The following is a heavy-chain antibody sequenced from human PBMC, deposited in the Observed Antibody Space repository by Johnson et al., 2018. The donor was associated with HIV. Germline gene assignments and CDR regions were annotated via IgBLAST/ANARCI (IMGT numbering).Heavy chain of an antibody. V-gene: IGHV3-11*01. CDR2: ISSSGSTI. J-gene: IGHJ3*02. D-gene: IGHD6-13*01. CDR3: TRDGVYSSPHDAFDI. Sequence: QVQLVESGGGVVQPGGSLRLSCAASGFTFSDYYMSWIRQAPGKGLEWVSYISSSGSTIYYADSVKGRFTISRDNAQNSLYLQMDNLRAEDSAVYYCTRDGVYSSPHDAFDIWGQGTVVTVSS. CDR1: GFTFSDYY.